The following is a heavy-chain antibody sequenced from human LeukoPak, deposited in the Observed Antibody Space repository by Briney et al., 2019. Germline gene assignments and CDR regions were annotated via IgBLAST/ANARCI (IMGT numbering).Heavy chain of an antibody. CDR1: GGSVSIGSYY. J-gene: IGHJ4*02. V-gene: IGHV4-61*01. CDR2: IYYRGST. D-gene: IGHD3-9*01. Sequence: SETLSLTCTVSGGSVSIGSYYWSWVRQPPWKGLVWVGYIYYRGSTNYNPYLKSRVTISVDTSNNQFPLKLSSVTAADTAVYYCARDKTYYDILTGYYRLFDYWGQGTLVTVSS. CDR3: ARDKTYYDILTGYYRLFDY.